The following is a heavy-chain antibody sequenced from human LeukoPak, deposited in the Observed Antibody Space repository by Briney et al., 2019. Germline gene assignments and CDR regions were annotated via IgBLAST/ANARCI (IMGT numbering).Heavy chain of an antibody. D-gene: IGHD2-2*01. CDR2: IYHSGST. CDR3: ARGGGYCSSTSCHFDY. CDR1: GGSISSGGYS. V-gene: IGHV4-30-2*01. J-gene: IGHJ4*02. Sequence: PSETLSLTCAVSGGSISSGGYSWSWIRQPPGKDLEWIGYIYHSGSTYYNPSLKSRVTISVDRSKNQFSLKLSSVTAADTAVYYCARGGGYCSSTSCHFDYWGQGTLVTVSS.